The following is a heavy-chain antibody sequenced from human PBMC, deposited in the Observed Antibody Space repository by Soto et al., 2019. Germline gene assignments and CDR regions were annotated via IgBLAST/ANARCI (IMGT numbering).Heavy chain of an antibody. CDR1: AFTFSDAW. CDR3: TTDPENVPAIRFDY. D-gene: IGHD5-12*01. J-gene: IGHJ4*02. V-gene: IGHV3-15*01. Sequence: EVHLVESGGGLVKPGGSLRLSCAASAFTFSDAWMSWVRQAPGKGLEWVGRIKSRNDGGTTDYAAPVKGRFTISRDDSKNTLYLQMTSLNSEDTAVYYCTTDPENVPAIRFDYWGQGTLVAVSS. CDR2: IKSRNDGGTT.